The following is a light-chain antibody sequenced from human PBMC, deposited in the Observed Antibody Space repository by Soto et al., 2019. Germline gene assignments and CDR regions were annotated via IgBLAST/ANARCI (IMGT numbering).Light chain of an antibody. Sequence: QSALTQPASVSGSPGQSITFSCTGTSSDIDAYNYVSWYQHHPGKAPKLLIYDVTDRPSGVSDRFSGSKSGTTASLTISGLQAEDEADYFCSSYTTINTVVVFGGGTKLTVL. J-gene: IGLJ3*02. CDR3: SSYTTINTVVV. CDR1: SSDIDAYNY. CDR2: DVT. V-gene: IGLV2-14*03.